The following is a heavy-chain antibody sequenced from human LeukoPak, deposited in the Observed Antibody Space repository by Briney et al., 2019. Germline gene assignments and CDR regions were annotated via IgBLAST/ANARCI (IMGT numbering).Heavy chain of an antibody. J-gene: IGHJ4*02. CDR1: GGSISSYY. D-gene: IGHD2-15*01. V-gene: IGHV4-59*08. CDR3: ARLRGGSHSFDY. CDR2: IYYSGST. Sequence: SETLSLTCTVSGGSISSYYWSWIRQPPGKGLEWIGYIYYSGSTNYNPSLKCRVTISVDTSKNQFSLKLSSVTAADTAVYYCARLRGGSHSFDYWGQGTLVTVSS.